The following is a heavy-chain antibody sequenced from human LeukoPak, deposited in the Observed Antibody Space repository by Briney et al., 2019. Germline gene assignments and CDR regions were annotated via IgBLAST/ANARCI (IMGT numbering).Heavy chain of an antibody. CDR3: ARSSPGNYGDYQFDY. J-gene: IGHJ4*02. CDR2: IKQDGSEK. CDR1: GFTFSSYW. V-gene: IGHV3-7*01. D-gene: IGHD4-17*01. Sequence: GGSLRLSCAASGFTFSSYWMSWVRQAPGKGLEWVANIKQDGSEKYYVDSVKGRFTISRDNAKNSLCLQMNSLRAEDTAVYYCARSSPGNYGDYQFDYWGQGTLVTVSS.